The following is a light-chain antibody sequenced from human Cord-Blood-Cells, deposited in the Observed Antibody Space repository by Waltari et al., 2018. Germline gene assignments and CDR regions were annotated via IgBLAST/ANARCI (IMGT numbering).Light chain of an antibody. CDR3: QQYNSYSST. Sequence: DIQITQSPSTLSASVGDRVNITCRASPSISSWLAWYQQKPGKAPKLLIYKASSLESGVPSRFSGIGSGTEFTLTISSLQPDDFATYYCQQYNSYSSTFGQGTRLEIK. V-gene: IGKV1-5*03. J-gene: IGKJ5*01. CDR1: PSISSW. CDR2: KAS.